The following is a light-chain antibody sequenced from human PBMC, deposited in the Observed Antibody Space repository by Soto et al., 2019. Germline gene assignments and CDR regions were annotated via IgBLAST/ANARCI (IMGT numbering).Light chain of an antibody. V-gene: IGLV2-11*01. CDR3: CSYAGSYTYV. Sequence: QSALTQPRSVSGSPGQSVTISCTGTSSYVGGYNYVSWYQQHPGKAPKLMIYDVSKRPSGVPDRFSGSKSGNTASLTISGLKSEDEADYYFCSYAGSYTYVFGTGTKVTVL. J-gene: IGLJ1*01. CDR2: DVS. CDR1: SSYVGGYNY.